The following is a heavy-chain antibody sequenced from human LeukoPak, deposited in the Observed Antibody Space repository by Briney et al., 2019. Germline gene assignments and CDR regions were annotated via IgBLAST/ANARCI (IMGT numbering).Heavy chain of an antibody. CDR1: GGSISSGGYY. V-gene: IGHV4-31*03. CDR3: ARVTRYCSSTSCPLPFDY. J-gene: IGHJ4*02. Sequence: SQTLSLTCTVSGGSISSGGYYWSWIRQRPGKGLEWIGYIYYSGSTYYNPSLKSRVTISVDTSKNQFSLKLSSVTAADTAVYYCARVTRYCSSTSCPLPFDYWGQGTLVTVSS. D-gene: IGHD2-2*01. CDR2: IYYSGST.